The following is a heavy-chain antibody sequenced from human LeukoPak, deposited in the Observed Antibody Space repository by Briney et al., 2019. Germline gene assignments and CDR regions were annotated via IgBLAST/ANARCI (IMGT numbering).Heavy chain of an antibody. V-gene: IGHV3-23*01. J-gene: IGHJ4*02. CDR3: AKFPSSSTWSYYFDY. CDR2: ISGSGGST. Sequence: GGSLRLSCAASGFTFSNYWVHWVRQAPGKGLEWVSDISGSGGSTNYADSVKGRFTISRDNSKNTLYLQMNSLRAEDTAVYYCAKFPSSSTWSYYFDYWGQGTLVTVSS. CDR1: GFTFSNYW. D-gene: IGHD6-13*01.